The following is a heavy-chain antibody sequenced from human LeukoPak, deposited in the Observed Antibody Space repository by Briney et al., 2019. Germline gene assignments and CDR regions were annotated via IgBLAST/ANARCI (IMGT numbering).Heavy chain of an antibody. CDR3: ARPDQRGYSYGYSAFDI. V-gene: IGHV4-39*01. J-gene: IGHJ3*02. CDR1: GGSITSGNYY. Sequence: SETLSLTSTVSGGSITSGNYYWGWIRQPPGKGLEWIGSIYYSGSTYYNPSLKSRVTIFIDTSKNQFSLKLLSVTAADTAVYYCARPDQRGYSYGYSAFDIWGQGTMVTVSS. D-gene: IGHD5-18*01. CDR2: IYYSGST.